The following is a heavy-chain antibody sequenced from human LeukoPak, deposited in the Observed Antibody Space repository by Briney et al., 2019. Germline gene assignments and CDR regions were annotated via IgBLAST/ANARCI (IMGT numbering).Heavy chain of an antibody. V-gene: IGHV3-21*01. CDR2: ISSRSSFI. Sequence: GGSLRLSCAASGFTFSSYNMVGVHQAPGKGLEWVSSISSRSSFISYADSVKGRFTVSRDNAKNSLYLEMNNLRAEDTAVYYCARDPTPFESSGTYFARWGQGTLVTVSS. CDR1: GFTFSSYN. CDR3: ARDPTPFESSGTYFAR. D-gene: IGHD1-26*01. J-gene: IGHJ4*02.